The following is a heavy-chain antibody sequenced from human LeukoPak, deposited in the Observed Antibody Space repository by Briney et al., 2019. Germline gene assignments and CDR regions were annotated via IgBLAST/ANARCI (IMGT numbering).Heavy chain of an antibody. Sequence: GASVKVSCKASGGTFSSYAISWVRQTPGQGLEWMGGIIPIFGTANYAQKFRGRVTITADESTSTAYMELSSLRSEDTAVYYCARGHIVVVPAARGGFDYWGQGTLVTVSS. J-gene: IGHJ4*02. CDR3: ARGHIVVVPAARGGFDY. D-gene: IGHD2-2*01. V-gene: IGHV1-69*13. CDR1: GGTFSSYA. CDR2: IIPIFGTA.